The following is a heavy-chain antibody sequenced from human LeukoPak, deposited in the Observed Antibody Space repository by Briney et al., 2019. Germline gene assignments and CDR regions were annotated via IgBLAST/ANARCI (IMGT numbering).Heavy chain of an antibody. D-gene: IGHD6-13*01. Sequence: PGGSLRLSCAASGFTFSSYSMNWVRQAPGKGLEWVSYITGSSSTIYYADSVKGRFTISRDNAENSLYLQMNSLRAEDTAVYYCARVGRLAAAGTNDYWGQGTLVTVSS. CDR2: ITGSSSTI. J-gene: IGHJ4*02. CDR3: ARVGRLAAAGTNDY. V-gene: IGHV3-48*01. CDR1: GFTFSSYS.